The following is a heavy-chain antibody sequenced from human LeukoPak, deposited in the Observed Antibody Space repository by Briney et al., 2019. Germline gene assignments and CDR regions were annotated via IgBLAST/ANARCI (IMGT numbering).Heavy chain of an antibody. D-gene: IGHD4-17*01. CDR3: ARRRPDYGELFDY. Sequence: SVEVSCKASGGTFSSYAISWVRQAPGQGLEWMGGIIPIFGTANYAQKFQGRVTITADESTSTAYMELSSLRSEDTAVYYCARRRPDYGELFDYWGQGTLVTVSS. CDR2: IIPIFGTA. V-gene: IGHV1-69*13. CDR1: GGTFSSYA. J-gene: IGHJ4*02.